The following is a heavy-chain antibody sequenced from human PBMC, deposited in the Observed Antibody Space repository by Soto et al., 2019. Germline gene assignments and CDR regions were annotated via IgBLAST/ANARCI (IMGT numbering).Heavy chain of an antibody. D-gene: IGHD2-15*01. CDR2: MNPNSGNT. Sequence: QVQLVQSGAEVKKPGASVKVSCKASGYTFTSYDINWVRQATGQGLEWMGWMNPNSGNTGYAQKFQGRVTMTRNTSISTAYMVLSCLRSEDTTVAYCSRQKVDASDYLGQGTLVTVSS. CDR3: SRQKVDASDY. J-gene: IGHJ4*02. CDR1: GYTFTSYD. V-gene: IGHV1-8*01.